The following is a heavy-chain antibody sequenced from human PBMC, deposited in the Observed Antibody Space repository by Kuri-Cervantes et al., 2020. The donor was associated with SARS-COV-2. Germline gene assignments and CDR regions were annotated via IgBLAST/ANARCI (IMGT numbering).Heavy chain of an antibody. Sequence: SETLSLTCTVSGGSISSSSYYWGWIRQPPGKGLEWIGSIYYSGSIYYNPSLKSRVTISVDTSKNQFSLKLSSVTAADTAVYYCARLAVAEEVDYWGQGTLVTVSS. CDR3: ARLAVAEEVDY. J-gene: IGHJ4*02. CDR1: GGSISSSSYY. D-gene: IGHD6-19*01. CDR2: IYYSGSI. V-gene: IGHV4-39*01.